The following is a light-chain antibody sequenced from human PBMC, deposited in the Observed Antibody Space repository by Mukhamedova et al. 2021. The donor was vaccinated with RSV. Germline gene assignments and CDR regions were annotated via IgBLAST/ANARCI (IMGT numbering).Light chain of an antibody. V-gene: IGLV2-14*01. CDR2: EVS. CDR1: SSDVGGYNY. J-gene: IGLJ2*01. Sequence: GTSSDVGGYNYVSWYQQHPGKAPKLMIYEVSNRPSGVSNRFSGSKSGNTASLTISGLQAEDEADYYCSSYTSSSTLEVFGGGTK. CDR3: SSYTSSSTLEV.